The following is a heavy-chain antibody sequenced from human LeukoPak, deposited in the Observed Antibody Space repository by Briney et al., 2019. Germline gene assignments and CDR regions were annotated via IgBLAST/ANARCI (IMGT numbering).Heavy chain of an antibody. D-gene: IGHD6-13*01. CDR3: ARAIAAAGDDAFDI. J-gene: IGHJ3*02. Sequence: QPGGSLRLSCAASGFTVSSNYMSWVRQAPGKGLEWVSVIYSSGSTDYADSVKGRFTISRDNSKNTLYLQMNSLRAEDTAVYYCARAIAAAGDDAFDIWGQGTMVTVSS. CDR1: GFTVSSNY. V-gene: IGHV3-53*01. CDR2: IYSSGST.